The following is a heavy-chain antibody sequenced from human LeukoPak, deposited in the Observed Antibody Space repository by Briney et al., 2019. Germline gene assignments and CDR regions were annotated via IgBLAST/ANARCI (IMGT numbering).Heavy chain of an antibody. J-gene: IGHJ4*02. CDR2: IYYSGGN. Sequence: PSETLSLTCTVSGGSISSSGYYWGWIRQPPGKGLEWIGSIYYSGGNYYNPSLNSRVTISVDTSKNQFSLRLSSVTAADTAVYYCARGPYYCDSWGPGTLVTVSS. CDR3: ARGPYYCDS. V-gene: IGHV4-39*07. CDR1: GGSISSSGYY.